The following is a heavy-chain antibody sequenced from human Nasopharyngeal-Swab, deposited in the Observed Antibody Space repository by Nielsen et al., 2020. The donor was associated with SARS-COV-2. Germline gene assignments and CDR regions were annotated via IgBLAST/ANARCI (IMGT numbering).Heavy chain of an antibody. CDR3: ARHEGHEDYFDY. CDR2: IYYSGST. J-gene: IGHJ4*02. Sequence: RQAPGKGLEWIGSIYYSGSTYYNPSLKSRVTISVDTSKNQFSLKLSPVTAADTAVYYCARHEGHEDYFDYWGQGTLVTVSS. V-gene: IGHV4-39*01.